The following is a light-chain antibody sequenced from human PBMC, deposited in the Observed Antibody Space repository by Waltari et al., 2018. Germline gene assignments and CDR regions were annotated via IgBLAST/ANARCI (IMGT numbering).Light chain of an antibody. Sequence: QSVLTQPRSVSGSPGQSVAIACTGTSSDVGGYDYVSWDQQYPGKAPKVMIYGVHKRPSGVPDRFSGSKSGNTASLGISGLQAEDEADYYCCSYANSKWVFGGGTKLTVL. V-gene: IGLV2-11*01. CDR3: CSYANSKWV. J-gene: IGLJ3*02. CDR1: SSDVGGYDY. CDR2: GVH.